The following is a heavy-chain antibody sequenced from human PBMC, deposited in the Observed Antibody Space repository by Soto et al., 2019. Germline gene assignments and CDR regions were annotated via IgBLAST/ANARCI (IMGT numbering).Heavy chain of an antibody. CDR1: GYTFTSNG. CDR2: ISTYNGDT. CDR3: ARDRERAYATGY. J-gene: IGHJ4*02. D-gene: IGHD1-26*01. V-gene: IGHV1-18*04. Sequence: VASVKVSCKTSGYTFTSNGVSWVRQAPGQGLEWMGWISTYNGDTNYAQKFQDRVTMTTDTSTSTAYMELRSLRSDDTAVYYCARDRERAYATGYWGQGTLVTVSS.